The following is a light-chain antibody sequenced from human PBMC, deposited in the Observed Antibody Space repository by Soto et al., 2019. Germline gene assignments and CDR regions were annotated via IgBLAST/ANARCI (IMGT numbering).Light chain of an antibody. CDR2: DAS. CDR1: QSVSNY. CDR3: QQRGNWPFT. J-gene: IGKJ3*01. Sequence: EIVLTQSPATLSLSPGERATLSCRASQSVSNYLAWYQQRPGQAPRLLLSDASHRATGIPARFSGGGSGTDFTRTINNLEPEDFAYYYCQQRGNWPFTFGPGTKVDFK. V-gene: IGKV3-11*01.